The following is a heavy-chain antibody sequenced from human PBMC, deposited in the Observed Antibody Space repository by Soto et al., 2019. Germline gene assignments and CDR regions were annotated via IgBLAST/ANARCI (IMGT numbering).Heavy chain of an antibody. V-gene: IGHV1-69*01. CDR2: IIPIFGTA. CDR1: GGTFSSYA. D-gene: IGHD3-22*01. CDR3: ASCDYDSSGYYPYYFDY. J-gene: IGHJ4*02. Sequence: QVPLVQSGAEVKKPGSSVKVSCKASGGTFSSYAISWVRQAPGQGLEWMGGIIPIFGTANYAQKFQGRVTITADESTSTAYMELSSLRSEDTAVYYCASCDYDSSGYYPYYFDYWGQGTLVTVSS.